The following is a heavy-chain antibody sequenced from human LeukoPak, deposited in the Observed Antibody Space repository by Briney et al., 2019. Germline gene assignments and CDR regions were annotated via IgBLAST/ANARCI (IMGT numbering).Heavy chain of an antibody. CDR2: IYSSGST. CDR1: GGSISSYY. V-gene: IGHV4-59*01. Sequence: PSETLSLTCTVSGGSISSYYWSWIRQPPGKGLEWIGYIYSSGSTKYNPSLKSRVTISVDTSKNQFSLKVRSVTAADTAVYYCARGFGYYDVLTAFWGQGTLVTVSS. J-gene: IGHJ4*02. D-gene: IGHD3-9*01. CDR3: ARGFGYYDVLTAF.